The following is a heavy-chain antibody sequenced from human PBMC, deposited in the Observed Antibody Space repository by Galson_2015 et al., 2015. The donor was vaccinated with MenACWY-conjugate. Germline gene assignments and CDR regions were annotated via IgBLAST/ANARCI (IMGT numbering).Heavy chain of an antibody. CDR1: GGTFSSYA. CDR3: ARGPPTDDSSGYYHEYFQH. D-gene: IGHD3-22*01. J-gene: IGHJ1*01. CDR2: IIPIFGTA. V-gene: IGHV1-69*13. Sequence: SVKVSCKASGGTFSSYAISWVRQAPGQGLEWMGGIIPIFGTANYAQKFQGRVTITADESTSTAYMELSSLRSEDTAVYYCARGPPTDDSSGYYHEYFQHWGQGTLVTVSS.